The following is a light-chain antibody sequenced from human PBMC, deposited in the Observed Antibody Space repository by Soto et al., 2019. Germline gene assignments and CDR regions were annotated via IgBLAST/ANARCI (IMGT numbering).Light chain of an antibody. CDR2: DVS. Sequence: DIQMTQSPPTLSASVGDRVTITCRASPSISSWLAWYQQRPGKAPNLRIYDVSSLESGVPSRFSGSGSGTEFSLTISSLQPDDFATYYCQQYTNYPWTFGQVTKVDIK. V-gene: IGKV1-5*01. J-gene: IGKJ1*01. CDR1: PSISSW. CDR3: QQYTNYPWT.